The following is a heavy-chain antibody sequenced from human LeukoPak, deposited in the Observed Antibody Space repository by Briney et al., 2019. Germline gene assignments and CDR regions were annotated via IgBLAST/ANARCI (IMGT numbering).Heavy chain of an antibody. J-gene: IGHJ4*02. Sequence: SETLSRTCTVSGGSISSYYWSWIWQPAGKGLEWIGRVYSSGSTNYNPSLKSRVTMSVDTSKNQFSLKLSSVTAADTAVYYCARASSGTYYTFDYWGPGTLVTVSS. CDR2: VYSSGST. CDR1: GGSISSYY. D-gene: IGHD3-10*01. V-gene: IGHV4-4*07. CDR3: ARASSGTYYTFDY.